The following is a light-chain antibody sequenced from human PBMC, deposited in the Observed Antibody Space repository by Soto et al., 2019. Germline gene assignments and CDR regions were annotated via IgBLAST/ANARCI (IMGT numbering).Light chain of an antibody. J-gene: IGKJ5*01. CDR1: QSISSW. Sequence: IQVTHSAATVSVTISDRVTLXCLASQSISSWLALYQQKPGKAPKLLIYDASSLESGVPSRFSGSGSGTDFTLTISRLQPEDFAPYYCQHLNSYLIPFCQGTRLEVK. CDR2: DAS. V-gene: IGKV1-5*01. CDR3: QHLNSYLIP.